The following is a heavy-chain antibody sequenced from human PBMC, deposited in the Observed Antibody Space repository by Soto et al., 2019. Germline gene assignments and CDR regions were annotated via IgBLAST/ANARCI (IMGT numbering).Heavy chain of an antibody. J-gene: IGHJ4*02. V-gene: IGHV1-2*02. Sequence: ASVKVSCKASGYTFSGFYMHWVRQAPGQGLEWMGWINPNSGGTKSAEKFQGRVTMTRDTSISTAYMELSRLTSDDTAVYYCASAAVTGTAGLDFWGQGTQVTLSS. D-gene: IGHD6-19*01. CDR2: INPNSGGT. CDR1: GYTFSGFY. CDR3: ASAAVTGTAGLDF.